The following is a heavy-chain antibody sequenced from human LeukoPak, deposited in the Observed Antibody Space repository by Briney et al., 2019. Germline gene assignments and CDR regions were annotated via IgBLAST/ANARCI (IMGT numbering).Heavy chain of an antibody. CDR2: INQDGSEK. Sequence: GGALRLSCEASGFTFSSYWMSWVRQAPGKGLEWVAKINQDGSEKYYVDSVKGRFTISKDNAKNSLYLQMHSLRVEDTAVYYCARQPQSASFDPWGQGTLVTVSS. D-gene: IGHD1-14*01. V-gene: IGHV3-7*01. J-gene: IGHJ5*02. CDR1: GFTFSSYW. CDR3: ARQPQSASFDP.